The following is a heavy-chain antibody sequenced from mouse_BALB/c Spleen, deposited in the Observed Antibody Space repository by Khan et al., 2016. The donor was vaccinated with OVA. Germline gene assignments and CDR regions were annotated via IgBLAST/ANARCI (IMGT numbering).Heavy chain of an antibody. V-gene: IGHV3-2*02. CDR1: GYSITSDYA. Sequence: VQLKESGPGLVKPSQSLSLTCTVTGYSITSDYAWNWIRQFPGNKLEWMGYITYSGSTSYRPFLKSRISITRDTSKNQFFLQLNSVTTEDTATNCCGMGRTYWGQGTLVTVSA. J-gene: IGHJ3*01. CDR3: GMGRTY. CDR2: ITYSGST. D-gene: IGHD4-1*01.